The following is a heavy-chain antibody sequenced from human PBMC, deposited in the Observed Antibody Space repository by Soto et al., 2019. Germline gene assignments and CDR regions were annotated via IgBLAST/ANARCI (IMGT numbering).Heavy chain of an antibody. CDR1: GDSITSDDYY. V-gene: IGHV4-30-4*01. J-gene: IGHJ6*02. CDR3: AKGSVPNINSYPGNGG. CDR2: IYYTGST. D-gene: IGHD1-20*01. Sequence: QVQLQESGPGLLRPSQTLSLTCTVSGDSITSDDYYWTWIRQPPGKGLEWLGHIYYTGSTPYNPSLGSPGSKSLGTVKNQFSLRVRSVTAADTALYYRAKGSVPNINSYPGNGGWGHGTSIIVSS.